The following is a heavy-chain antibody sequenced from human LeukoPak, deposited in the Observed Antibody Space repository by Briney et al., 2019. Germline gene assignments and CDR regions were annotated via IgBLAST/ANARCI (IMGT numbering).Heavy chain of an antibody. V-gene: IGHV4-4*09. CDR1: GGSISGYY. CDR2: IYTSGST. J-gene: IGHJ3*02. Sequence: SETLSLPCTVSGGSISGYYWSWIRQPPGKGLEWIGYIYTSGSTSYNPSLKSRVTISVDTSKNQFSLKLSSVTAADTAVYYCASHADTTMVPDAFDIWGQGTMVPDSS. CDR3: ASHADTTMVPDAFDI. D-gene: IGHD5-18*01.